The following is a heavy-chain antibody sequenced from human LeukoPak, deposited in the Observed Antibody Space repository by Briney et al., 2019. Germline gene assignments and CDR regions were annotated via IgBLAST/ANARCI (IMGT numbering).Heavy chain of an antibody. CDR2: IYYSGST. CDR3: ARHVEKWELPGIDP. CDR1: GGSISNYC. D-gene: IGHD1-26*01. V-gene: IGHV4-59*08. J-gene: IGHJ5*02. Sequence: SETLSLTCTVSGGSISNYCWSWIRQPPGKGLEWIGYIYYSGSTNYNPSLKSRVTISVDTSKNQFSLKLSSVTAADTAVYYCARHVEKWELPGIDPWGQGTLVTVSS.